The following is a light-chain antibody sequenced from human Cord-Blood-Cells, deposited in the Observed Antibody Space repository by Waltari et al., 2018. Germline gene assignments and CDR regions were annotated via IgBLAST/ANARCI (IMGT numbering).Light chain of an antibody. CDR3: QVWDSSSDHWV. Sequence: SYVLTQPPSVSVAPGKTARLTCGGNNIGSKSVHWYQQKPGQAPVLVIYYDSDRPSGIPERFSGSNSGNTATLTISRVEAGDEADYYCQVWDSSSDHWVLGGGTKLTVL. J-gene: IGLJ3*02. V-gene: IGLV3-21*04. CDR1: NIGSKS. CDR2: YDS.